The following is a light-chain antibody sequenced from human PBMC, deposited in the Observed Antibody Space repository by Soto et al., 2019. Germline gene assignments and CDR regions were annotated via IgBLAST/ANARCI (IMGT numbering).Light chain of an antibody. Sequence: QSVLTQPPSASGTPGQRVTISCSESSSNIGSNTVNWYQQFPGTAPKLLIYSNNQRPSGVPDRFSGSKSGTSASLAISGLQSDDEAYYYCAAWDDSLNGLVFGGGTKLTVL. J-gene: IGLJ2*01. CDR2: SNN. V-gene: IGLV1-44*01. CDR1: SSNIGSNT. CDR3: AAWDDSLNGLV.